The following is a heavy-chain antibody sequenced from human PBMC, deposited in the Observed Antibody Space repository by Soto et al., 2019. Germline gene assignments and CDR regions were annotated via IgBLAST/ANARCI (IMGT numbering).Heavy chain of an antibody. Sequence: QLQLQESGPGLVKPSETLSLTCTVSGASFSSYYWSWIRQPPGKGLEWIGYIYYSGSTNYNPSLKSRVTISIDTSNNQFSLKLSSVTAADTAMYYCARVTLPSTLFGVGRDWYFDLWGRATLVTVSS. V-gene: IGHV4-59*01. D-gene: IGHD3-3*01. CDR2: IYYSGST. J-gene: IGHJ2*01. CDR3: ARVTLPSTLFGVGRDWYFDL. CDR1: GASFSSYY.